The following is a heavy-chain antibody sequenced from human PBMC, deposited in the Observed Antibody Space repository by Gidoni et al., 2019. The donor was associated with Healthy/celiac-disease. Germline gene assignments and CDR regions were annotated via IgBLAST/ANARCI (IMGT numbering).Heavy chain of an antibody. CDR3: ARQPVSGSYYRAFDI. D-gene: IGHD1-26*01. V-gene: IGHV4-39*01. J-gene: IGHJ3*02. CDR1: GGSIRSSCYY. CDR2: IYYSGCT. Sequence: QLQLQESGPGLVKPSATLFSTCTVSGGSIRSSCYYWGWIRQPPGKGLEWIGSIYYSGCTYYNPSLKRRVTISVDTSKNQFSLKLSSVTAADTAVYYCARQPVSGSYYRAFDIWGQGTMVTVSS.